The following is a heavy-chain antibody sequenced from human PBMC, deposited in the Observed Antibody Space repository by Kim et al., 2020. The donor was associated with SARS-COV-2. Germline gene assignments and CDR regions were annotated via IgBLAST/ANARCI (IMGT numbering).Heavy chain of an antibody. CDR3: ATGSGWPNSFER. Sequence: SETLSLTCTVSGGSISTSNYYWGWIRQPPGTGLEWIGSIYYSGTTSYNPPLKSRVTISVDMSKNQFSLELSSVTAADTAVYYCATGSGWPNSFERWGQGTLVTVSS. CDR2: IYYSGTT. CDR1: GGSISTSNYY. D-gene: IGHD6-19*01. V-gene: IGHV4-39*01. J-gene: IGHJ4*02.